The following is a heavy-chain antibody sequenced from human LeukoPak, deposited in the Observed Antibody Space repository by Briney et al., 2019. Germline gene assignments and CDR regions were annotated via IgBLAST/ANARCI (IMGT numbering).Heavy chain of an antibody. CDR1: GYTFSSDY. J-gene: IGHJ4*02. D-gene: IGHD3-22*01. V-gene: IGHV1-46*01. CDR2: KNPIGDRT. CDR3: ARGRGEGGSSGYYYGKPEYPAEYYFDY. Sequence: ASLKVSCKTSGYTFSSDYMHCVRDAPGQRLERMGIKNPIGDRTSSAQQFQGRVTMTSDMSTSTVYMEQSCLRSEDTAVYYCARGRGEGGSSGYYYGKPEYPAEYYFDYWGQGTLVTVSS.